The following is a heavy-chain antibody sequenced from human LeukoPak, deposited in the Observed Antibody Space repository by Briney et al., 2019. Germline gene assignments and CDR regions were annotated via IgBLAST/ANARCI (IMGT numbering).Heavy chain of an antibody. Sequence: ASVKVSCKASGYTFTSYYMHWVRQAPGQGLEWMGWINPNTGSTNYAQKFQGRVTMTRDTSISTAYMELSSLRSDDTALYYCARPTNIWSAFHFWGQGTLVTVSS. J-gene: IGHJ4*02. CDR2: INPNTGST. D-gene: IGHD2-2*01. CDR3: ARPTNIWSAFHF. CDR1: GYTFTSYY. V-gene: IGHV1-2*02.